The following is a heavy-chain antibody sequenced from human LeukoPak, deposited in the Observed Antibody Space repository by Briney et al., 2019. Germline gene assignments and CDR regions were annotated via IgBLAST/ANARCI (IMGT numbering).Heavy chain of an antibody. CDR2: ISGSGGST. CDR3: AKDRGEWFVAVPAAMEGGLAVAGTGDY. Sequence: GGSLRLSCAASGFTFSSYAMSWVRQAPGKGLEWVSAISGSGGSTYYADSVKGRFTISRDNSKNTLYLQMNSLRAEDTAVYYCAKDRGEWFVAVPAAMEGGLAVAGTGDYWGQGTLVTVSS. J-gene: IGHJ4*02. V-gene: IGHV3-23*01. CDR1: GFTFSSYA. D-gene: IGHD2-2*01.